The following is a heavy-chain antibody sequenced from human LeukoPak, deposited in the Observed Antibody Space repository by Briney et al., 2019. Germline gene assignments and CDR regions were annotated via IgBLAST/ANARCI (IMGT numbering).Heavy chain of an antibody. CDR3: AKGVDTAMVVIFDY. V-gene: IGHV3-23*01. CDR1: GFTFDDYA. Sequence: GGSLRLSCAASGFTFDDYAMHWVRQAPGKGLEWVSAISGSGGSTYYADSVKGRFTISRDNSKNTLYLQMNSLRAEDTAVYYCAKGVDTAMVVIFDYWGQGTLVTVSS. D-gene: IGHD5-18*01. CDR2: ISGSGGST. J-gene: IGHJ4*02.